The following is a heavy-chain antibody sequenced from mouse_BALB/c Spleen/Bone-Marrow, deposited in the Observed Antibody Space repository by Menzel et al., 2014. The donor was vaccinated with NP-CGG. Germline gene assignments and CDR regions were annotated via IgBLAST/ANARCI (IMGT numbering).Heavy chain of an antibody. CDR3: AKQDYYRYDNAMDY. D-gene: IGHD2-14*01. J-gene: IGHJ4*01. CDR2: IWGDGGI. Sequence: VKLMESGPGLVAPSQSLSITCTVSGFSLTNYGVSWIRQPPGKGLEWLGVIWGDGGINYHSALISRLTISKDNSKSQVFVKLNSLQTDDTATYYCAKQDYYRYDNAMDYWGQGTSVTVSS. CDR1: GFSLTNYG. V-gene: IGHV2-3*01.